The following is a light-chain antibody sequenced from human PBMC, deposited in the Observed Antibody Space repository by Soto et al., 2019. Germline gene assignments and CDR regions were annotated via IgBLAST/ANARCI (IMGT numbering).Light chain of an antibody. CDR3: QQYVSSVT. CDR2: GAS. CDR1: QSVDSTF. Sequence: EIVLTQSPGSLSLSPGERDTISCRASQSVDSTFFAWYQQKPGQAPRLLIYGASKSATGIPDRFSGSGSGADFSLPIRRLEPEDFAVYYCQQYVSSVTFGQGTKVEIK. J-gene: IGKJ1*01. V-gene: IGKV3-20*01.